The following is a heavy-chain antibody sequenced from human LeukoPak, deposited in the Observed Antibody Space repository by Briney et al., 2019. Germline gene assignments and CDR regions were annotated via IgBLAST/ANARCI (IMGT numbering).Heavy chain of an antibody. D-gene: IGHD2-15*01. CDR3: AREKVDAFDI. CDR1: GGTFSSYA. CDR2: IIPIFGTA. V-gene: IGHV1-69*05. J-gene: IGHJ3*02. Sequence: SVKVSCKASGGTFSSYAISWVRQAPGQGLEWMGGIIPIFGTANYAQKFQGEVTITTDESTSTAYMELSSLRSEDTAVYYCAREKVDAFDIWGQGTMVTVSS.